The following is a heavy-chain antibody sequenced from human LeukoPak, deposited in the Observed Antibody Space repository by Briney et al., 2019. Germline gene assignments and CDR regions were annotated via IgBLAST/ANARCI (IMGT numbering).Heavy chain of an antibody. D-gene: IGHD5-18*01. J-gene: IGHJ3*02. V-gene: IGHV3-23*01. Sequence: GGSLRLSCAASGFTFSNAWMSRVRQAPGKGLERVSSISGSGGSTNYADSVKGRFTISRDNSKNTLYLQMNSLRAEDTAVYYCAKDRLYSYGHDAFDNWGQGTMVTVSS. CDR1: GFTFSNAW. CDR3: AKDRLYSYGHDAFDN. CDR2: ISGSGGST.